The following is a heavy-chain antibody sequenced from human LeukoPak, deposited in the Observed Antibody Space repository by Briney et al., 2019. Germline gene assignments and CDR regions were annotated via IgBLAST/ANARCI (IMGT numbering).Heavy chain of an antibody. CDR3: ARHGYSSGWYYFDY. J-gene: IGHJ4*02. D-gene: IGHD6-19*01. V-gene: IGHV4-59*02. Sequence: SETLSLTCTVSGGSVSSYYWSWIRQPPGKGLEWIGYIYYSGSTNYNPSLKSRVTISVDTSKNQFSLKLSSVTAADTAVYYCARHGYSSGWYYFDYWGQGTLVTVSS. CDR1: GGSVSSYY. CDR2: IYYSGST.